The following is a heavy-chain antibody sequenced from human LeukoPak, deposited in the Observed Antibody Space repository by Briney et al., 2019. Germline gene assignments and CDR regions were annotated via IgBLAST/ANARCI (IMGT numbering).Heavy chain of an antibody. V-gene: IGHV1-69*04. CDR2: IIPILGIA. CDR1: GGTFSSYA. J-gene: IGHJ4*02. CDR3: ASGYSSSWPFDY. Sequence: SVKVSCKASGGTFSSYAISWVRQAPGQGLEWMGRIIPILGIANYAQKFQGRVTITADKSTSTAYMELSSLRSEDTAVYYCASGYSSSWPFDYWGQGTLVTVSS. D-gene: IGHD6-13*01.